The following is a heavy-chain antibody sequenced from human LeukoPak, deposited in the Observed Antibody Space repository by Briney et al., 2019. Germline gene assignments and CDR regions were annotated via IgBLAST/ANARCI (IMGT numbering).Heavy chain of an antibody. CDR1: GGSISSGSYY. CDR3: ARISIAVAGPDAFDI. Sequence: PSQTLSLTCTVSGGSISSGSYYWSWIRQPAGKGLEWIGRIYSSGSTNYNPSLKSRVTISVDTSKNQFSLKLSSVTAADTAVYYCARISIAVAGPDAFDIWGQGTMVTVSS. CDR2: IYSSGST. J-gene: IGHJ3*02. D-gene: IGHD6-19*01. V-gene: IGHV4-61*02.